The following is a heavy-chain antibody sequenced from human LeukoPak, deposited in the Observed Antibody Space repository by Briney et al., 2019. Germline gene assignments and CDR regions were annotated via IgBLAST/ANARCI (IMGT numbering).Heavy chain of an antibody. CDR2: MNPNSGNT. J-gene: IGHJ3*02. CDR1: GYTFTSYD. Sequence: GAPVKVSCKASGYTFTSYDINWVRQATGQGLEWMGWMNPNSGNTGYAQKFQGRVTMTRNTSISTAYMELSSLRSEDTAVYYCARLVAAAGTDDAFDIWGQGTMVTVSS. V-gene: IGHV1-8*01. D-gene: IGHD6-13*01. CDR3: ARLVAAAGTDDAFDI.